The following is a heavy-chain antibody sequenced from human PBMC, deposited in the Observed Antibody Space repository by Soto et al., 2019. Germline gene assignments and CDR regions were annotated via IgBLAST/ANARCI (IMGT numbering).Heavy chain of an antibody. CDR3: VRERDSYGSPFDY. D-gene: IGHD5-18*01. Sequence: SVKVSCKASGGTFSSYAISWVRQAPGQGLEWMGGIIPIFGTANYAQKFQGRVTITADESTSTAYMELSSLRSEDTAVYYCVRERDSYGSPFDYWGQGTLVTVSS. V-gene: IGHV1-69*13. CDR1: GGTFSSYA. J-gene: IGHJ4*02. CDR2: IIPIFGTA.